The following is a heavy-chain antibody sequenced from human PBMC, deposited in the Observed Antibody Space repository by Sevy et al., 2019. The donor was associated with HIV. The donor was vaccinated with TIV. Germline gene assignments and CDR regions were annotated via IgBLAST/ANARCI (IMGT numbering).Heavy chain of an antibody. CDR3: ARGRSYVDTAMVIDY. CDR2: IIPIFGTA. CDR1: GGTFSSYA. V-gene: IGHV1-69*13. J-gene: IGHJ4*02. D-gene: IGHD5-18*01. Sequence: ASVKVSCKASGGTFSSYAISWVRQAPGQGLEWMGGIIPIFGTANYAQKFQGRVTLTADESTSTAYMELSSLRSEDTAVYYCARGRSYVDTAMVIDYWGQGTLVTVSS.